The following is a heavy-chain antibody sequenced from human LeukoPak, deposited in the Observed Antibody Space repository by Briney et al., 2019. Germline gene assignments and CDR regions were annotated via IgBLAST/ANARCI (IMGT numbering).Heavy chain of an antibody. J-gene: IGHJ4*02. CDR1: GFTFSTYN. Sequence: GGSLRLSCAASGFTFSTYNMNWVRQAPGKGLEWVSSISSSSTYIYYADSLKGRFTIYRDNAKNSLYLQMNSLRAEDTAVYYCARRAGAYSHPYDYWGQGTLVTVSS. CDR2: ISSSSTYI. CDR3: ARRAGAYSHPYDY. V-gene: IGHV3-21*04. D-gene: IGHD4/OR15-4a*01.